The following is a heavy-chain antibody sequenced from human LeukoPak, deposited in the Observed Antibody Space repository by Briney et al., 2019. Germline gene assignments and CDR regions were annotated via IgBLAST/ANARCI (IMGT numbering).Heavy chain of an antibody. D-gene: IGHD3-16*01. Sequence: SETLSLTCAVSGGSISSSNWWSWVRQPPGKGLEWIGEIYHSGSTNYNPSLKSRVTISVDKSKNQFSLKLSSVTAADTAVYYCARVPSRYDYVRGSYYYYGMDVWGQGTTVTVSS. V-gene: IGHV4-4*02. CDR1: GGSISSSNW. CDR3: ARVPSRYDYVRGSYYYYGMDV. CDR2: IYHSGST. J-gene: IGHJ6*02.